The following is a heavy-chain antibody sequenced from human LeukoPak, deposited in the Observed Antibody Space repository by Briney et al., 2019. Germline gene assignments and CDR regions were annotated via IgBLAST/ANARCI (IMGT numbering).Heavy chain of an antibody. D-gene: IGHD6-19*01. J-gene: IGHJ4*02. Sequence: GASVRVSCKASGSAFSGYYMHWVRQAPGQGLEWMGWINPNSGGTNYAQKFQGRVTMTRDTSISTAYMELSRLRSDDTAVYYCARAFIKSGYSSGWYVGWGQGTLVTVSS. V-gene: IGHV1-2*02. CDR3: ARAFIKSGYSSGWYVG. CDR1: GSAFSGYY. CDR2: INPNSGGT.